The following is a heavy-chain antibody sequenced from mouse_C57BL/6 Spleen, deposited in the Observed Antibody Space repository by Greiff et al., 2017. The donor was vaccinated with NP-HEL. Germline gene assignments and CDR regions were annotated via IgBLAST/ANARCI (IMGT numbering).Heavy chain of an antibody. CDR3: AREGGYGRFDY. D-gene: IGHD2-2*01. CDR1: GYTFTDYY. Sequence: VQLQQSGPELVKPGASVKTSCKASGYTFTDYYMNWVKQSHGKSLEWIGDINPNNGGTSYNQKFKGKATLTVDKSSSTAYMELRSLTSEDSAVYYCAREGGYGRFDYWGQGTTLTVSS. J-gene: IGHJ2*01. V-gene: IGHV1-26*01. CDR2: INPNNGGT.